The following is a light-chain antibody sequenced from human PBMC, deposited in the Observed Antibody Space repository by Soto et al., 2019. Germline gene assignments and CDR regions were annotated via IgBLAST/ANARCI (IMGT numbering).Light chain of an antibody. J-gene: IGKJ1*01. CDR3: QQYGSSGT. Sequence: IVLTQSPSTLSLSPGERATLSCRASQSVSNNYVAWYQQNRGQAPRLLIYGASNRATGIPDRCSGRGSGTDFTLTISRLEPEDFAVYYCQQYGSSGTFGQGTNVDNK. CDR1: QSVSNNY. V-gene: IGKV3-20*01. CDR2: GAS.